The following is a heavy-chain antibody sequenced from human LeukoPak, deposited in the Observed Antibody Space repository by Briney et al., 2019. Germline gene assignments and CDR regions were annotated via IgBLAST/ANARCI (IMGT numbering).Heavy chain of an antibody. CDR1: RVTFTNST. CDR3: ARTTSLTASGYDY. D-gene: IGHD4-17*01. Sequence: ASVKVSCKTSRVTFTNSTLNWVRQAPGQGLEWMGWINPNTGDRGYAQKFQGRVSISSDTSISTAYMELGSPRSDDTAVYFCARTTSLTASGYDYWGQGTLVTVSS. V-gene: IGHV1-8*03. CDR2: INPNTGDR. J-gene: IGHJ4*02.